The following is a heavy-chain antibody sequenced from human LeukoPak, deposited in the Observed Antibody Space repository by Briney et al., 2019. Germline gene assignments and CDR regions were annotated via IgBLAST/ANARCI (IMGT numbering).Heavy chain of an antibody. Sequence: GASVKMSCKASGYTFTGYGISWVRQAPGQGLEWMGWISAYNGNTNYAQKLQGRVTMTTDTSTSTAYMELRSLRSDDTAVYYCARDLDDINYYYYYGMDVWGQGTTVTVSS. CDR3: ARDLDDINYYYYYGMDV. J-gene: IGHJ6*02. CDR2: ISAYNGNT. CDR1: GYTFTGYG. D-gene: IGHD3-9*01. V-gene: IGHV1-18*01.